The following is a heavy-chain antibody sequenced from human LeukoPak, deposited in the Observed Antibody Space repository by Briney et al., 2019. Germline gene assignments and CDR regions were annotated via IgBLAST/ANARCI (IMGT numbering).Heavy chain of an antibody. J-gene: IGHJ4*02. V-gene: IGHV3-21*01. CDR1: GFTFSSYS. CDR3: ARVSPGLIAALAFDY. Sequence: GGSLRLTCAASGFTFSSYSMNWVRQAPGKGLEWVSSISSSSSYIYYADSVKGRFTISRDNAKNSLYLQMTSLRAEDTAVYYCARVSPGLIAALAFDYWGQGTLVTVSS. D-gene: IGHD6-6*01. CDR2: ISSSSSYI.